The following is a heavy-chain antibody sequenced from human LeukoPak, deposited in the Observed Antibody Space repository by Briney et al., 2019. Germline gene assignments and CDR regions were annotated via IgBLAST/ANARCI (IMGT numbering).Heavy chain of an antibody. D-gene: IGHD2-2*01. V-gene: IGHV4-34*01. CDR2: INHSGST. J-gene: IGHJ6*04. CDR1: GGSFSGYY. Sequence: SETLSLTCAVYGGSFSGYYWSWIRQPPGKGLEWIGEINHSGSTNYNPSLKSRVTISVDTFKNQFSLKLSSVTAADTAVYYCARGRYCSSTSCYLYYGMDVWGKGTTVTVSS. CDR3: ARGRYCSSTSCYLYYGMDV.